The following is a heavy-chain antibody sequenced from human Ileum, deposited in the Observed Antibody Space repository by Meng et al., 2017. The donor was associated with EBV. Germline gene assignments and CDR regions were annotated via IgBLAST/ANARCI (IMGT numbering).Heavy chain of an antibody. J-gene: IGHJ4*02. CDR3: ARDLRVGGAFDY. D-gene: IGHD1-26*01. V-gene: IGHV4-61*08. Sequence: QVQLQQSCPGLGRPSETLSLTCTCSGASVTSSGYYWSWLRQSPGKGLEWLGYVNYNGDSTYNPSLKSRVTIFIDTSKKQFYLNLTSATAADTAIYYCARDLRVGGAFDYWGQGTLVTVSS. CDR1: GASVTSSGYY. CDR2: VNYNGDS.